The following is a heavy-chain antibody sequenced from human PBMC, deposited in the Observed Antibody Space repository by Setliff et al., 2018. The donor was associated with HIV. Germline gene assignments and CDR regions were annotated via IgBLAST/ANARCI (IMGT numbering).Heavy chain of an antibody. CDR1: GFAFSSQA. D-gene: IGHD5-18*01. CDR2: ISESG. Sequence: PGGSLRLSCAASGFAFSSQAMSWVRQAPGKGLDWVSVISESGYSADSVKGRFTISRDNSKNSLYLQMTSLRAEDTAVYYCARDDSNGNTDAFDIWGQGTTVTVSS. J-gene: IGHJ3*02. CDR3: ARDDSNGNTDAFDI. V-gene: IGHV3-23*01.